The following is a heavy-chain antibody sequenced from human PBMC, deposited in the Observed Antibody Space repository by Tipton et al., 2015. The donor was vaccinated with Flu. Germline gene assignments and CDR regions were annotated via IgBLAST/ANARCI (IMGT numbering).Heavy chain of an antibody. CDR1: GGSISSGSYY. CDR2: IYTSGST. Sequence: TLSLTCTVSGGSISSGSYYWSWIWQPAGKGLEWIGRIYTSGSTNYNPSLKSRVTISVDTSKNQFSLKLSSVTAADTAVYYCARGGDGYNPIDYWGQGTLVTVSS. D-gene: IGHD5-24*01. J-gene: IGHJ4*02. CDR3: ARGGDGYNPIDY. V-gene: IGHV4-61*02.